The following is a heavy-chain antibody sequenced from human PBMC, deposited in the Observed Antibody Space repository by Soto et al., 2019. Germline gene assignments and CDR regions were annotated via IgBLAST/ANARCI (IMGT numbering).Heavy chain of an antibody. V-gene: IGHV1-18*01. Sequence: QGQLVQSGGEVKKPGASVKVSCKASGYTFSSYGISWVRQAPGQGLEWMGWISGYNGKTNYAQKVQDRVTMTTDTSTSTVYMELRSPRSDDTAVYYCAREGDVSYYSHGMDIWGQGTMGTVSS. D-gene: IGHD2-21*02. CDR1: GYTFSSYG. CDR3: AREGDVSYYSHGMDI. J-gene: IGHJ6*02. CDR2: ISGYNGKT.